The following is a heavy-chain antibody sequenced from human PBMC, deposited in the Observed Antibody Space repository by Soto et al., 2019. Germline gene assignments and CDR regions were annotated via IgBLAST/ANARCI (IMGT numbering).Heavy chain of an antibody. CDR1: GYTFTSYG. Sequence: QVQLVQSGAEVKKPGASVKVSCKASGYTFTSYGFNWVRQAPGQGLEWMGWISAYHGNTDYPLKFQGRVTMTTDSSTNTAYMELRSLRCDDTAVYFCARDLGVDFDYVPAYWGQGTLVTVSS. CDR3: ARDLGVDFDYVPAY. D-gene: IGHD4-17*01. V-gene: IGHV1-18*01. CDR2: ISAYHGNT. J-gene: IGHJ4*02.